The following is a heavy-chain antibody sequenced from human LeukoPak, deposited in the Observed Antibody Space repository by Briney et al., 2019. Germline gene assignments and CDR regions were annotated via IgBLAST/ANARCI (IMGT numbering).Heavy chain of an antibody. Sequence: GSRRLSCAASGFTVSSNYMSWVRQAPRKGLEWVSIIYSGGSTYYTDSVRGRFIISRDISKNTLYLQMNSLRAEDTAVYYCARVGDCGRASCYAIDYWGQGTLVPVSS. CDR1: GFTVSSNY. J-gene: IGHJ4*02. CDR3: ARVGDCGRASCYAIDY. D-gene: IGHD2-2*01. V-gene: IGHV3-66*01. CDR2: IYSGGST.